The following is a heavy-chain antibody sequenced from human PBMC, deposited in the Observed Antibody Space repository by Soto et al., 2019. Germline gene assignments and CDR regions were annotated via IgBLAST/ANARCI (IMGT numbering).Heavy chain of an antibody. J-gene: IGHJ4*02. CDR1: GASLSSGNYY. V-gene: IGHV4-30-4*01. CDR3: ARAGLGRGYFDY. CDR2: ISYSGSI. Sequence: QVQLQQSGPGLVKPSQTLSLTCTVSGASLSSGNYYWSWIRQPPGEGLEWVGYISYSGSIYFNPALQSRVSISVDTSKSHFSLKLTSVTATDTAIYYCARAGLGRGYFDYWGQGALVTVSS. D-gene: IGHD6-13*01.